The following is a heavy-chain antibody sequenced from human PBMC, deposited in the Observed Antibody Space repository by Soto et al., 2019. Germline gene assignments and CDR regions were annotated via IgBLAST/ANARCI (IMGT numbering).Heavy chain of an antibody. CDR3: AVAAVREILTEQSSGMAV. D-gene: IGHD3-10*01. J-gene: IGHJ6*02. CDR2: IMPTVDSA. Sequence: QVQLVQSGAEVKNPGSSVKVSCKASGGTLSDYAVSWVRQACGQGLEWMGGIMPTVDSANYAQKFQGRLTITADESTSTANMELSSLTSDDTAIYYCAVAAVREILTEQSSGMAVWGQGTTVTVSS. V-gene: IGHV1-69*01. CDR1: GGTLSDYA.